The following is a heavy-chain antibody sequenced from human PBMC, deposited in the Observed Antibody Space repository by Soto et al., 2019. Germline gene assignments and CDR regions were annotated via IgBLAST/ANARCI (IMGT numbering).Heavy chain of an antibody. D-gene: IGHD2-15*01. CDR2: ISTSNDNT. J-gene: IGHJ5*02. CDR3: ARGRVKLRLDP. Sequence: QVQLMQSGAEVKQPGASVKVSCKASGYTFSSFGISWVRQAPGQGLEWMGGISTSNDNTDYAQKLQGRVTMTTDTSTSTAYIELRSLRSDDTAVYYCARGRVKLRLDPRGQGTLVTVSS. CDR1: GYTFSSFG. V-gene: IGHV1-18*01.